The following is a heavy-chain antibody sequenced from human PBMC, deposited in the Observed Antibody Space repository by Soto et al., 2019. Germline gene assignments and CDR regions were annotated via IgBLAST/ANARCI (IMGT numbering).Heavy chain of an antibody. CDR2: IHGGGNSA. D-gene: IGHD4-17*01. CDR1: GFTFSGYA. CDR3: AKNRSRVTTSWHFDY. Sequence: EVQLLESGGDLVQPGRSLRLSCAASGFTFSGYAMSWVRQAPGKGLEWVSDIHGGGNSAYYADSVKGRFTISGDNSKNTLDLQMSSLRGEDTAVYYCAKNRSRVTTSWHFDYWGQGTLVTVSS. V-gene: IGHV3-23*01. J-gene: IGHJ4*02.